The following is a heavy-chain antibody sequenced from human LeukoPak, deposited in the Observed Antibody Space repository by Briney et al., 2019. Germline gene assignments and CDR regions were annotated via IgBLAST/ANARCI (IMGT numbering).Heavy chain of an antibody. CDR2: FDPEDVET. J-gene: IGHJ4*02. D-gene: IGHD1-1*01. CDR1: GNTFTDLS. Sequence: ASVKVSCKVSGNTFTDLSMDWVRQAPGKGLEWMGGFDPEDVETIYAQKFQGRVTMTEDTSTATAYMELSSLRPDDTAVYYCARYPLSYSNNWHYYFDHWGQGTLLTVSS. V-gene: IGHV1-24*01. CDR3: ARYPLSYSNNWHYYFDH.